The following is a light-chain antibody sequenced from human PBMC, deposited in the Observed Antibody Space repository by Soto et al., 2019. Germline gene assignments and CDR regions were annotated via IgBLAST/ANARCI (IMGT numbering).Light chain of an antibody. CDR1: SSDVGGYNY. V-gene: IGLV2-8*01. CDR3: SSYAGSNNLL. Sequence: QSALTQPPSASGSPGQSVTISCTGTSSDVGGYNYVSWYQQHPGKAPKVLIYDVNKRPSGVPDRFSGSKSGNTASLTVSGLRAEDEAVYYCSSYAGSNNLLFGGGTKLPVL. CDR2: DVN. J-gene: IGLJ2*01.